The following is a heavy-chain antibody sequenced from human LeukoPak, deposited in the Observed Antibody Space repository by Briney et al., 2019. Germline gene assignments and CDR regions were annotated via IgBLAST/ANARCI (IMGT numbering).Heavy chain of an antibody. V-gene: IGHV4-59*01. CDR2: IYYSGST. Sequence: SETLSLTCTVSGGSISTYYWNWIRQPPGKGLEWIGYIYYSGSTNYNPSLKSRVTISVDTSKNQFSLKLSSVTAADTAMYYCARDGSARYYFDYWGQGTLVTVTS. J-gene: IGHJ4*02. CDR3: ARDGSARYYFDY. CDR1: GGSISTYY.